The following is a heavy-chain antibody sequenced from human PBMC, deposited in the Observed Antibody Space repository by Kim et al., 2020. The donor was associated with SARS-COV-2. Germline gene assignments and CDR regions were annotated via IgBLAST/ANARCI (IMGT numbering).Heavy chain of an antibody. CDR1: GYSFTGNG. CDR3: ARAVRYCTGTSCYKIDS. J-gene: IGHJ4*02. Sequence: ASVKVSCKASGYSFTGNGINWVRQATGQGPEWMGWMNLNSGSAGYAQKFVGRLTMTRNTSISTAYMELINLRSEDTALYYCARAVRYCTGTSCYKIDSWGQGTLVTVSS. V-gene: IGHV1-8*01. D-gene: IGHD2-2*01. CDR2: MNLNSGSA.